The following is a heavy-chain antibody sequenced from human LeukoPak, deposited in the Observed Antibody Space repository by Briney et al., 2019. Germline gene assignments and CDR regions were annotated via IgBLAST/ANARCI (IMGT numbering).Heavy chain of an antibody. Sequence: PGGSLRLSCAASGFTFRNYNMNWVRQAPGKGLEWVSSINSSSGYIYYADSVKGRFTISRDNAKNSLYLQMNSLRAEDTAVYYCARGPRGYSYGAGIDYWGQGTLVTVSS. D-gene: IGHD5-18*01. CDR2: INSSSGYI. J-gene: IGHJ4*02. CDR1: GFTFRNYN. V-gene: IGHV3-21*01. CDR3: ARGPRGYSYGAGIDY.